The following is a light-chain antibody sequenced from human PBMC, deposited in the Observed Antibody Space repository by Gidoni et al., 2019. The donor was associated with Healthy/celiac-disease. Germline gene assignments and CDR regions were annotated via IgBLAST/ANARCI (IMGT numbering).Light chain of an antibody. Sequence: QSVLKQPPSVSAAPGQKVNNSCSGSSSKIGNNYVSWYQQLPGTAPKLLIYDNNKRPSGIPDRFSGSKSGTSATLGITGLQTGDEADYYCGTWDSSLSAGRVFGGGTKLTVL. CDR3: GTWDSSLSAGRV. CDR1: SSKIGNNY. CDR2: DNN. V-gene: IGLV1-51*01. J-gene: IGLJ2*01.